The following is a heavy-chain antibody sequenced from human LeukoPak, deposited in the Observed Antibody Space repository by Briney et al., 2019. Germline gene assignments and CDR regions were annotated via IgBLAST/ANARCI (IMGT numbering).Heavy chain of an antibody. Sequence: SETLSLTCAVYGGSFSGYYWSWIRQPPGKGLEWIGEINHSGSTNYNPSLKSRVTISVDTYKNQFSLKLSSVTAADTAVYYCARGRSYYDSHLDYWGQGTLVTVSS. J-gene: IGHJ4*02. CDR1: GGSFSGYY. CDR3: ARGRSYYDSHLDY. CDR2: INHSGST. V-gene: IGHV4-34*01. D-gene: IGHD3-22*01.